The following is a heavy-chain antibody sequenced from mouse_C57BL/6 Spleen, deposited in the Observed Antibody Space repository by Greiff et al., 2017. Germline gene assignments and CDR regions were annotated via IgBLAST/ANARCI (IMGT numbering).Heavy chain of an antibody. CDR2: ISSGGDYI. D-gene: IGHD2-1*01. CDR3: RIAQGGYYGNYGSFDY. V-gene: IGHV5-9-1*02. Sequence: EVKVVESGQGLVKPGGSLKLSCAASGFTFSSYAMSWVRQTPEKRLEGVAYISSGGDYIYYADTVKGRFTISRDNARNTLYLQMSSLKSADTAMYYCRIAQGGYYGNYGSFDYWRQGTTLTVSS. J-gene: IGHJ2*01. CDR1: GFTFSSYA.